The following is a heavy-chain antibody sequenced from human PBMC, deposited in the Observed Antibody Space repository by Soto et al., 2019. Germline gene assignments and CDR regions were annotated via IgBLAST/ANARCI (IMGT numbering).Heavy chain of an antibody. Sequence: ASVKVSCKASGYSFTSYYLHWVRQAPGQGPEWMGLINPSGGSTTYSQKFQGRVTMTRDTSISTAYMELSRLRSDDTAVYYCARDANLSGYYFDYWGQGTLVTVSS. J-gene: IGHJ4*02. CDR1: GYSFTSYY. CDR3: ARDANLSGYYFDY. D-gene: IGHD3-10*01. V-gene: IGHV1-46*01. CDR2: INPSGGST.